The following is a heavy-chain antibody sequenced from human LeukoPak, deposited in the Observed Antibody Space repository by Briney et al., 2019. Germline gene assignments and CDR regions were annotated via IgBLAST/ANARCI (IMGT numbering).Heavy chain of an antibody. CDR2: ISYDGSNK. D-gene: IGHD3-10*01. V-gene: IGHV3-30*18. CDR1: GFTFSSYG. CDR3: AKGDSRFGESGIDY. Sequence: QPGRSLRLSCAASGFTFSSYGMHWVRQAPGKGLEWVAVISYDGSNKYYADSVKGRFTISRDNSKNTLYLQMNSLRAGDTAVYYCAKGDSRFGESGIDYWGQGTLVTVSS. J-gene: IGHJ4*02.